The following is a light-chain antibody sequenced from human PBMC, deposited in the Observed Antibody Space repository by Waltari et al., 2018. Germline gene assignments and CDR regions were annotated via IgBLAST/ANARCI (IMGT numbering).Light chain of an antibody. CDR2: GAS. V-gene: IGKV1-39*01. J-gene: IGKJ2*01. CDR3: QQTFSSPYT. CDR1: QSIIHY. Sequence: DVAMTQSPSSLSASIGDRITITYRASQSIIHYLNWYQQKQGTAPRLLITGASSLRGGVPSRFSGSGPGTDFSLTISSRQPEDFATYYCQQTFSSPYTFGQGTKLDI.